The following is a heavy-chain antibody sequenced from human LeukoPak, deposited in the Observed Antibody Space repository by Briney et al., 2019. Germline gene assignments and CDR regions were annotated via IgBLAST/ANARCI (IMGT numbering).Heavy chain of an antibody. CDR3: ATPLHGDYGDLFDY. CDR1: GYTLTELS. J-gene: IGHJ4*02. Sequence: GATVKVSCKVSGYTLTELSMHWVRQAPGKGLEWMGGFDPEDGETIYAQKFQGRVTMTEDTSTDTAYMELSSLRSEDTAVYYCATPLHGDYGDLFDYWGQGTLVTVSS. V-gene: IGHV1-24*01. CDR2: FDPEDGET. D-gene: IGHD4-17*01.